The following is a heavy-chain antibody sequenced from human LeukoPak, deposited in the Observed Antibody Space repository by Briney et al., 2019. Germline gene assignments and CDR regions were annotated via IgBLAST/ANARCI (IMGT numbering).Heavy chain of an antibody. V-gene: IGHV3-48*01. D-gene: IGHD2-8*02. CDR3: ARPGALYYYYYYMDV. CDR1: GFTFSSYS. J-gene: IGHJ6*03. CDR2: ISSSSSTI. Sequence: PGGSPRLSCAASGFTFSSYSMNWVRQAPGKGLEWVSYISSSSSTIYYADSVKGRFTISRDNAKNSLYLQMNSLRAEDTAVYYCARPGALYYYYYYMDVWGKGTTVTVSS.